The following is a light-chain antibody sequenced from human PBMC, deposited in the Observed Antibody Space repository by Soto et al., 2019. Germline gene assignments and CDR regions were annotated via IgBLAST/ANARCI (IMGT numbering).Light chain of an antibody. V-gene: IGKV3-20*01. CDR2: GAS. CDR1: QSVSSSY. CDR3: HQYGSSGT. J-gene: IGKJ1*01. Sequence: EIVLTQSPDTLSLSPVERATLSCMASQSVSSSYLAWYQQKPGQAPRLLIYGASSRATGIPDRFSGSGSGTDFTLTISRLEPEEVKVYYWHQYGSSGTFGQGTKVDIK.